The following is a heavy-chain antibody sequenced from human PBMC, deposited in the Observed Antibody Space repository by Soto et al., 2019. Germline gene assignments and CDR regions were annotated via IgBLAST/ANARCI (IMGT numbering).Heavy chain of an antibody. J-gene: IGHJ4*02. CDR2: ISGSGGTT. CDR1: GLSFTNYA. D-gene: IGHD2-8*01. CDR3: AKDSCTNGVCYYFDY. V-gene: IGHV3-23*01. Sequence: GGSLRLSCAASGLSFTNYAMSWVRQAPGKGLEWVSAISGSGGTTYYADSVKGRFTISRDNSKNTLYLQMNSLRAEDTAVYYCAKDSCTNGVCYYFDYWGQGTLVTVSS.